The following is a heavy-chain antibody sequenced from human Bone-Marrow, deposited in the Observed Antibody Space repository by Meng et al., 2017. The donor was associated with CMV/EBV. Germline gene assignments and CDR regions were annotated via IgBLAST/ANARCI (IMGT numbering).Heavy chain of an antibody. CDR1: GYTFTSYD. Sequence: ASVKVSCKASGYTFTSYDINWVRQATGQGLEWIGWMNPNSGNTGYAQKLQGRVTMTRNTSISTAYMELSSLRSEDTAVYYGARGLSPGDFWSGYRYYYYYGMDVWGQGTTVTFSS. J-gene: IGHJ6*02. CDR2: MNPNSGNT. V-gene: IGHV1-8*01. CDR3: ARGLSPGDFWSGYRYYYYYGMDV. D-gene: IGHD3-3*01.